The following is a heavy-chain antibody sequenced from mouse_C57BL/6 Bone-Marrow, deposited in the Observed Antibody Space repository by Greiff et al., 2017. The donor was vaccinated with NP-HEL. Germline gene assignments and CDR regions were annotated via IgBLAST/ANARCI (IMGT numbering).Heavy chain of an antibody. CDR2: IDPETGGT. CDR1: GYTFTDYE. D-gene: IGHD1-1*01. J-gene: IGHJ2*01. Sequence: QVQLQQSGAELVRPGASVTLSCKASGYTFTDYEMHWVKQTPVHGLEWIGAIDPETGGTAYIQKFKGKAILTADKSSSTAYMELRSLTSEDSAVYYCTRTRITTVVATGDYFDCWGQGTTLTVSS. CDR3: TRTRITTVVATGDYFDC. V-gene: IGHV1-15*01.